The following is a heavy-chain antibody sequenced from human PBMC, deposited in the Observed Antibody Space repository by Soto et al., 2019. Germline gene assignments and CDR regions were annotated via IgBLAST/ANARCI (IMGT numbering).Heavy chain of an antibody. D-gene: IGHD1-26*01. J-gene: IGHJ4*02. CDR1: GGTFSSYA. V-gene: IGHV1-8*02. CDR2: MNPNSGNT. CDR3: ARHKVGAIDY. Sequence: ASVKVSCKASGGTFSSYAINWVRQATGQGLEWMGWMNPNSGNTGYAQKFQGRLTMTRNTSISTAYMELSSLRSEDTAVYYCARHKVGAIDYWGQGTLVTVSS.